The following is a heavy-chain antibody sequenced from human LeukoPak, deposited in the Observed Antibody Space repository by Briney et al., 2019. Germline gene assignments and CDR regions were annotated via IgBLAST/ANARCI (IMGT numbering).Heavy chain of an antibody. CDR3: ARHGYCSGGSCYSSYYYGMDV. Sequence: PSETLSLACTVSGGSISSSSYYWGLIRQPPGKGLEWIGSIYYSGSTYYNPSLKSRVTISVDTSKNQFSLKLSSVTAADTAVYYCARHGYCSGGSCYSSYYYGMDVWGQGTTVTVSS. D-gene: IGHD2-15*01. V-gene: IGHV4-39*01. CDR1: GGSISSSSYY. J-gene: IGHJ6*02. CDR2: IYYSGST.